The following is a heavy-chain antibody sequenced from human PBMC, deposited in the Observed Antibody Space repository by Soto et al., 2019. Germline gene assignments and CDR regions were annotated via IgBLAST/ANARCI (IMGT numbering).Heavy chain of an antibody. J-gene: IGHJ4*02. V-gene: IGHV4-30-4*01. D-gene: IGHD3-22*01. Sequence: PSETLSLTCTVSGGSISSGDYYWSWIRQPPGKGLEWIGYIYYSGSTYYNPSLKSRVTISVDTSKNQFSLKLSSVTAADTAVYYCARETYYYDSSGYGHLDYWGQGTLVTVSS. CDR1: GGSISSGDYY. CDR2: IYYSGST. CDR3: ARETYYYDSSGYGHLDY.